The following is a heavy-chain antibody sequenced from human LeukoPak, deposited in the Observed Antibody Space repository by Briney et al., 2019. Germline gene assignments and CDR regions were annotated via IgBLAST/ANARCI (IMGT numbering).Heavy chain of an antibody. CDR3: VKNDYGSGGSLELDH. J-gene: IGHJ4*02. D-gene: IGHD3-10*01. CDR1: GFTFSSHA. Sequence: PGGALRLSCSASGFTFSSHALHWVRQAPGKGLEYVSGISHNGGSTYYADSVEGRFTISRDNSKNTLYLQMSSLREADTAVYYCVKNDYGSGGSLELDHWGQGTLVTVSS. CDR2: ISHNGGST. V-gene: IGHV3-64D*09.